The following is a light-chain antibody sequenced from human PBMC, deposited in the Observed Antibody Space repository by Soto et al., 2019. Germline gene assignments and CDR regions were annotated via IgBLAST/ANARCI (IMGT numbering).Light chain of an antibody. CDR3: AACDDSLKGPG. CDR1: SSNIGSNS. J-gene: IGLJ2*01. Sequence: QSVLTQPPSASGTPGQRVTISCSGRSSNIGSNSVNWYQQLPGTAPKLLIYSYNQRPSGVPERFSAYKSGTSASLAISGLQSEDEGDYYCAACDDSLKGPGFGGGTTLTVL. V-gene: IGLV1-44*01. CDR2: SYN.